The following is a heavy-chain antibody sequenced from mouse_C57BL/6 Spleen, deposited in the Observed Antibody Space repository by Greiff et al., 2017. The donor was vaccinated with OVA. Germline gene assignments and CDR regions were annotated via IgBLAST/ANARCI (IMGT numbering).Heavy chain of an antibody. D-gene: IGHD2-3*01. J-gene: IGHJ1*03. V-gene: IGHV7-3*01. Sequence: EVKLVESGGGLVQPGGSLSLSCAASGFTFTDYYMSWVRQPPGKALEWLGFIRNKANGYTTEYSASVQGRFTISRDNSQNILYLRMNALGAEDSAAYYCAGSYDPHWYFDVWGTGTTVTVSS. CDR1: GFTFTDYY. CDR3: AGSYDPHWYFDV. CDR2: IRNKANGYTT.